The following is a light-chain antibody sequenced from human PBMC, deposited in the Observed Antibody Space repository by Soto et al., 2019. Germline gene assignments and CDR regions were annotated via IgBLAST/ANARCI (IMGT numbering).Light chain of an antibody. CDR2: GAS. CDR3: QQYGSSPYT. Sequence: EILLTQSPGTLSLSPGERATLSCRASQSVRNSYLAWYQQKPGQAPRLLIYGASGRATGIPDRFSGSGSGTAFTLTSSRLEPEDFAVYYCQQYGSSPYTFGQGTKLEI. J-gene: IGKJ2*01. CDR1: QSVRNSY. V-gene: IGKV3-20*01.